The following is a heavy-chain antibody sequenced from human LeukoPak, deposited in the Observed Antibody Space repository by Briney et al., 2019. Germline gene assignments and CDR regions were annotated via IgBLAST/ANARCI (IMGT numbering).Heavy chain of an antibody. CDR2: INPNSGGT. V-gene: IGHV1-2*02. CDR3: ARHGGAAAGGYYYYYMDV. Sequence: ASVKVSCKASGYTFTGYYMHWVRQAPGQGLEWMGWINPNSGGTNYAQKFQGRVTMTRDTSIGTAYMELSRLRSDDTAVYYCARHGGAAAGGYYYYYMDVWGKGTTVTISS. J-gene: IGHJ6*03. D-gene: IGHD6-13*01. CDR1: GYTFTGYY.